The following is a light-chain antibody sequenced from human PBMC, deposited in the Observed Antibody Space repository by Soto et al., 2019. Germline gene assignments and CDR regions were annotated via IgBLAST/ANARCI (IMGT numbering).Light chain of an antibody. V-gene: IGKV4-1*01. Sequence: DIVMTQSPDSLAVSLGERATINCKSSQSVLHSPNNKNYLAWYQHKPGQPPKMLIYWASSRESGAPDRFSGSGSGKDFTLTISSLQSEDVAVYYCQQYYTNSWSFGQGTKVEIK. CDR1: QSVLHSPNNKNY. J-gene: IGKJ1*01. CDR2: WAS. CDR3: QQYYTNSWS.